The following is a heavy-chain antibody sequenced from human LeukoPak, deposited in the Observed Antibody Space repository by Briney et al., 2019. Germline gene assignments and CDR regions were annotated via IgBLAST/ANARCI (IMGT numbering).Heavy chain of an antibody. CDR2: ISAYNGNT. V-gene: IGHV1-18*01. CDR3: AIGSGSYQGGWFNP. D-gene: IGHD1-26*01. Sequence: ASVKVSCKASGYTFTSYGISWVRQAPGQGLEWMGWISAYNGNTNYAQKLQGRVTMTADTSTSTAYMELRSLRSEDTAVYYCAIGSGSYQGGWFNPWGQGTLVTVSS. CDR1: GYTFTSYG. J-gene: IGHJ5*02.